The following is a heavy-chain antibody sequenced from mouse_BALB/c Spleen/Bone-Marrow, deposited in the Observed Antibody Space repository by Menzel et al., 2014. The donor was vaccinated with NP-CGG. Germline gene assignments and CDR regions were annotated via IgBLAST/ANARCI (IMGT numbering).Heavy chain of an antibody. D-gene: IGHD2-2*01. CDR3: ARYGYYDAMDY. Sequence: DVKLVESGGGLVQPGGSRKLSCAASGFTFSSFGVHWVRQAPEKGLEWVAYISSGSSTIYYADTVKGRFTISRDNPKNTLFLQMTSLRSEDTAMYYCARYGYYDAMDYWGQGTSVTVSS. V-gene: IGHV5-17*02. CDR2: ISSGSSTI. CDR1: GFTFSSFG. J-gene: IGHJ4*01.